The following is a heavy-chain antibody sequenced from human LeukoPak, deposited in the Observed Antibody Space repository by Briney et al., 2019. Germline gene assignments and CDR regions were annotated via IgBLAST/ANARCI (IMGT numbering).Heavy chain of an antibody. Sequence: GGSLRLSCSASGFTFSIYAMHWVRQAPGKGLHYASTITTDGGTTYYADSMKGRFTISRDNSKNTLYLQMSSLRPEDTALYYCVTSGVTNIEGGLDYWGQGTLVTVSS. V-gene: IGHV3-64D*09. CDR3: VTSGVTNIEGGLDY. D-gene: IGHD4-17*01. CDR1: GFTFSIYA. CDR2: ITTDGGTT. J-gene: IGHJ4*02.